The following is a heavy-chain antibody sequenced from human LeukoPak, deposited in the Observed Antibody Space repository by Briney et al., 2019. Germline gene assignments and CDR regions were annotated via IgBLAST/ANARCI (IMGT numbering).Heavy chain of an antibody. CDR3: ARFPIIVGAVWFDY. CDR2: INPNSGGT. J-gene: IGHJ4*02. Sequence: ASGTVSCKASGYSLTYFYIHWVRQAPGQGVEWMGWINPNSGGTNYAQKFKGRVTINRDRSISTAYMEVSRQRSDDTAVYYCARFPIIVGAVWFDYWGQGTLVTVSS. D-gene: IGHD1-26*01. CDR1: GYSLTYFY. V-gene: IGHV1-2*02.